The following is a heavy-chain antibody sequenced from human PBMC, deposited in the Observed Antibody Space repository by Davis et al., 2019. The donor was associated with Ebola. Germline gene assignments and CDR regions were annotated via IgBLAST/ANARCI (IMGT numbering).Heavy chain of an antibody. CDR3: ARGKAVAGGPLDY. Sequence: SETLSLTCDLYGGSSNVYYWSWIRQPPGKGLEWIGEINHNANTKHNPSLKSRVTMSVDPSKNRVSLKLTSVTAADTAVYYCARGKAVAGGPLDYWGQGTLVTVSS. CDR2: INHNANT. V-gene: IGHV4-34*01. J-gene: IGHJ4*02. CDR1: GGSSNVYY. D-gene: IGHD6-19*01.